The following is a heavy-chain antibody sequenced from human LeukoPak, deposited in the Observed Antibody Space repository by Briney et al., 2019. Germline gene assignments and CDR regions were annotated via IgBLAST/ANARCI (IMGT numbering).Heavy chain of an antibody. J-gene: IGHJ3*02. CDR3: ARGEKDAFDI. CDR1: GFTFSSYS. D-gene: IGHD1-26*01. CDR2: ISSSSSYI. V-gene: IGHV3-21*01. Sequence: GGSLRLSCAASGFTFSSYSMNWVRQAPGKGLEWVSSISSSSSYIYYADSVKGRFTISRDNAKNSLYLQMNSLRAGDTAVYYCARGEKDAFDIWGQGTMVTVSS.